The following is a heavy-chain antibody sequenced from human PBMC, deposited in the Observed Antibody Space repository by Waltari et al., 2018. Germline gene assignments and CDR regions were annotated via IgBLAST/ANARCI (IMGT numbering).Heavy chain of an antibody. V-gene: IGHV1-8*03. J-gene: IGHJ5*02. CDR1: GYTFTSYD. CDR3: ARGQRFXWLRYWFXX. D-gene: IGHD5-12*01. Sequence: QVQLVQXGAEVKXPGASVKVSCKASGYTFTSYDINWVRQATGQGLEWMGGRKPXSGXXGXAQKFQGXVXITRNTSXSTAYMELSSLRSEDTAVXYCARGQRFXWLRYWFXXWGQGTXVXXXS. CDR2: RKPXSGXX.